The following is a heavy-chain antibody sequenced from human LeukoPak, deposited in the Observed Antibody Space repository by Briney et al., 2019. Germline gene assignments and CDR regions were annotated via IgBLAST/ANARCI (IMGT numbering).Heavy chain of an antibody. CDR1: GESFSGYY. J-gene: IGHJ5*02. CDR2: INHSGST. V-gene: IGHV4-34*01. D-gene: IGHD2-2*03. CDR3: ARGLDIVVVPAATGFDP. Sequence: PSETLSLTCAVYGESFSGYYWSWIRQPPGKGLEWIGEINHSGSTNYNPSLKSRVTISVDTSKNQFSLKLSSVTAADTAVYYCARGLDIVVVPAATGFDPWGQGTLVTVSS.